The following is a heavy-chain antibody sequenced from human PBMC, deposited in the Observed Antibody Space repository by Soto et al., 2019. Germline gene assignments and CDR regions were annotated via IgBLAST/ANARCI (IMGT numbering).Heavy chain of an antibody. CDR2: ISAYNGNT. CDR3: ARGDCSGGSCYPGRF. J-gene: IGHJ4*02. Sequence: QVQLVQSGAEVKKPGASVKVSCKASGYTFTSYGISWVRQAPGQGLEWMGWISAYNGNTNYAQKLQGRVTMTTDTSTSTAYMGLRSLRSEDTAVYYCARGDCSGGSCYPGRFWGQGTLVTVSS. CDR1: GYTFTSYG. D-gene: IGHD2-15*01. V-gene: IGHV1-18*01.